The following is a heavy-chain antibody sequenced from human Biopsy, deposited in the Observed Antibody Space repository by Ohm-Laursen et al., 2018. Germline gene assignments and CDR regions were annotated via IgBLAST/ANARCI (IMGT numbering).Heavy chain of an antibody. CDR2: ISANSGNT. CDR3: ARGMAVAVTLYYFDY. V-gene: IGHV1-18*01. D-gene: IGHD6-19*01. CDR1: GYTLAGFG. J-gene: IGHJ4*02. Sequence: ASLKVSCKASGYTLAGFGVGWVRQAPGQGLEWMGWISANSGNTNYAQKFQGRVTMTADTSTSTAYMELRSLTSDDTAIYYCARGMAVAVTLYYFDYWGQGSLLTVSS.